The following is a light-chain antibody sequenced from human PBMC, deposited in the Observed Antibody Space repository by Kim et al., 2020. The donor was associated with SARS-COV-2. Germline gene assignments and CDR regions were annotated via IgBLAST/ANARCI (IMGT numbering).Light chain of an antibody. CDR2: DTS. Sequence: EILLTQSPATLSLSPGERATLSCRASQSVNYLTWYQQSPGQAPRLLIYDTSIRATGIPARFSGSGSGTDFTLTISRLEPEDFAVYYCQQRDYWPLTFDGWSKLLI. V-gene: IGKV3-11*01. J-gene: IGKJ4*01. CDR1: QSVNY. CDR3: QQRDYWPLT.